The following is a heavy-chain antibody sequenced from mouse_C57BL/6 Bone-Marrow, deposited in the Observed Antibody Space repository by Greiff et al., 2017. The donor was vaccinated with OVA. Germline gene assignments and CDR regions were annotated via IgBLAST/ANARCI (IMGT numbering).Heavy chain of an antibody. CDR2: IDPETGGT. V-gene: IGHV1-15*01. CDR1: GYTFTDYE. J-gene: IGHJ4*01. CDR3: SSEGGDY. Sequence: QVQLKESGAELVRPGASVTLSCKASGYTFTDYEMHWVKQTPVHGLEWIGAIDPETGGTAYNQKFKGKAILTADKSSSTAYMELRSLTTEDSAVYCGSSEGGDYWGQGTSVTVSS.